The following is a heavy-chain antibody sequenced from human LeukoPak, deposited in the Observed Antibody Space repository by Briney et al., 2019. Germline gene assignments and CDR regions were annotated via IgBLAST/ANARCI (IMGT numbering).Heavy chain of an antibody. CDR1: GFTFDDYA. V-gene: IGHV3-9*01. CDR2: ISWNSGSI. Sequence: GRSLRLSCAASGFTFDDYAMHWVRQAPGKGLEWVSGISWNSGSIGYADSVKGRFTISRDNAKNSLYLQMNSLRAEDTALYYCAKGGPSISYYYGMDVWGQGTTVTVSS. D-gene: IGHD3-3*01. J-gene: IGHJ6*02. CDR3: AKGGPSISYYYGMDV.